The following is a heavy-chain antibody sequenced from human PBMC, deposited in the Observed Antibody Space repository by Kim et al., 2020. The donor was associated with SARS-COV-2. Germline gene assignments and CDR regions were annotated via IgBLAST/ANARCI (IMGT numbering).Heavy chain of an antibody. V-gene: IGHV4-59*13. CDR3: ARGRSGGMDV. Sequence: SETLSLTCTVSGGSISSYYWSWIRQPPGKGLEWIGYIYYSGSTNYNPSLKSRVTISVDTSKNQFSLKLSSVTAADTAVYYCARGRSGGMDVWGQGTTVTVSS. CDR2: IYYSGST. CDR1: GGSISSYY. D-gene: IGHD3-10*01. J-gene: IGHJ6*02.